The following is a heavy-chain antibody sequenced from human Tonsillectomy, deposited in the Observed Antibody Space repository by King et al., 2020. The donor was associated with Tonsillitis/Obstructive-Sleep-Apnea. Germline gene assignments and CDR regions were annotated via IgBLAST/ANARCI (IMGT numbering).Heavy chain of an antibody. CDR2: INHSGST. V-gene: IGHV4-34*01. J-gene: IGHJ5*02. Sequence: VQLQQWGAGLLKPSETLSLTCAVYGGSFSGYYWSWILQPPGKGLEWIGEINHSGSTNYNPSLKSRVTISVETSKNQFSLKLSSVTAADTAVYYCAVVPAAINWFDPWGQGTLVTVSS. D-gene: IGHD2-2*01. CDR1: GGSFSGYY. CDR3: AVVPAAINWFDP.